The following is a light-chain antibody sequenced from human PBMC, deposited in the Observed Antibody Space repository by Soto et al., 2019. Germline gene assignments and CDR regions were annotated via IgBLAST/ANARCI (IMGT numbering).Light chain of an antibody. V-gene: IGLV1-40*01. Sequence: QSVLTQPPSVSGAPGQRVTISCTGSSSNIGAGYDVHWYQQLPGTAPKLLIYGISNRPSGVPYRFSGSKSGTSASLAITGLQSVDEADYCCQAYDSRLRRVFGGGTKLTVL. CDR3: QAYDSRLRRV. J-gene: IGLJ2*01. CDR2: GIS. CDR1: SSNIGAGYD.